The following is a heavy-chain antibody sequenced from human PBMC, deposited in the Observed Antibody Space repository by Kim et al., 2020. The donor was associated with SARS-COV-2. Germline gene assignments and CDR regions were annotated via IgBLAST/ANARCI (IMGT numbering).Heavy chain of an antibody. Sequence: GGSLRLSCAASGFTFSGSAMHWVRQASGKGLEWVGRIRSKANSYATAYAASVKGRFTISRDDSKNTAYLQMNSLKTEDTAVYYCTRPLYDSSGPYRYYYGMDVWGQGTTVTVSS. CDR1: GFTFSGSA. J-gene: IGHJ6*02. D-gene: IGHD3-22*01. CDR3: TRPLYDSSGPYRYYYGMDV. V-gene: IGHV3-73*01. CDR2: IRSKANSYAT.